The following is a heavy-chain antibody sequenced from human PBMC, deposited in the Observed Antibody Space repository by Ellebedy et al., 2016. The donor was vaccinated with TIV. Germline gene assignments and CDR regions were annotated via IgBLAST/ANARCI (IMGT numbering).Heavy chain of an antibody. CDR3: GRQGGPTGDAFDV. J-gene: IGHJ3*01. Sequence: PGGSLRLSCKTSGYIFTTYWIGWVRQMPGKGLEWMGIIAPSDSDTRIGPSFQGQVTISVDTSISTAYLQWSHLKGSDTGIYYCGRQGGPTGDAFDVWGQGTRVTVSS. CDR2: IAPSDSDT. CDR1: GYIFTTYW. D-gene: IGHD5-12*01. V-gene: IGHV5-51*01.